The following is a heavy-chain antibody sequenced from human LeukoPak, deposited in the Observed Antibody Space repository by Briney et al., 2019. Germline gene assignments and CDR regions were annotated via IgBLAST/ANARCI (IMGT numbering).Heavy chain of an antibody. CDR3: AKDGGPRGYSYGYPSYYGMDV. V-gene: IGHV3-30*18. D-gene: IGHD5-18*01. Sequence: GGSLRLSCAASGFTFSNYGMHWVRQAPDKGLEWAVVISYDGSNKYYGDSVKGRFAISRDNSKNTLYLQMNSLRGEDTAVYYCAKDGGPRGYSYGYPSYYGMDVWGQGTTVTVSS. J-gene: IGHJ6*02. CDR2: ISYDGSNK. CDR1: GFTFSNYG.